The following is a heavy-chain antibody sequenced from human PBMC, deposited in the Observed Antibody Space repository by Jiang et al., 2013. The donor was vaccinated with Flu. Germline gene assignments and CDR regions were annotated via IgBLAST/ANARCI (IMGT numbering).Heavy chain of an antibody. CDR3: ARDHGDYPTWYFDL. CDR1: GGTFSSYA. CDR2: IIPIFGTA. J-gene: IGHJ2*01. V-gene: IGHV1-69*01. Sequence: KKPGSSVKVSCKASGGTFSSYAISWVRQAPGQGLEWMGGIIPIFGTANYAQKFQGRVTITADESTSTAYMELSSLRSEDTAVYYCARDHGDYPTWYFDLWGPRHPGHCLL. D-gene: IGHD4-17*01.